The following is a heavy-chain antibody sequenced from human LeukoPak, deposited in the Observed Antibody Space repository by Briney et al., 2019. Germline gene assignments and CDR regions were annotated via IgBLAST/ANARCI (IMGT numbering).Heavy chain of an antibody. V-gene: IGHV3-30*04. CDR2: ISYDGSNK. CDR3: ARSHSSGWYGEYYFDY. CDR1: GFTFSNYA. Sequence: GGSLRLSCAASGFTFSNYAMHWVRQAPGKGLEWVAVISYDGSNKYYADSVKGRFTISRDNSKNTLYLQMSSLRAEDTAVYYCARSHSSGWYGEYYFDYWGQGTLVTVSS. J-gene: IGHJ4*02. D-gene: IGHD6-19*01.